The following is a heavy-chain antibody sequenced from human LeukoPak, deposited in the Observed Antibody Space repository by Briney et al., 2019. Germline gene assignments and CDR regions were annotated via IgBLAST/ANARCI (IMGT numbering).Heavy chain of an antibody. CDR3: TTLLYCSSATACYGYMDV. CDR1: GFTFSNAW. J-gene: IGHJ6*03. Sequence: GGSLRLSCATSGFTFSNAWMSWVRQAPGKGLEWVGRIKSKTDGGTTDYAAPVKGRVTISRDDSKNTLYLQMNSLITEDTAVYYCTTLLYCSSATACYGYMDVWGKGTTVTVSS. D-gene: IGHD2-2*01. CDR2: IKSKTDGGTT. V-gene: IGHV3-15*01.